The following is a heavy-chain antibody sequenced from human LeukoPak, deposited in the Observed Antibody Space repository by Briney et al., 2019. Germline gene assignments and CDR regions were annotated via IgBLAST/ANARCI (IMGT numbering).Heavy chain of an antibody. D-gene: IGHD3-10*01. Sequence: SETLSLTCAVYGGSFSGYYWSWIRQPPGKGLEWIGEINHSGSTNYNPSLKSRVTISVDTSKNQFSLKLSSVTAADTAVYYCATDVSFMVRGVIMAQAFDYWGQGTLVTVSS. CDR1: GGSFSGYY. V-gene: IGHV4-34*01. CDR3: ATDVSFMVRGVIMAQAFDY. J-gene: IGHJ4*02. CDR2: INHSGST.